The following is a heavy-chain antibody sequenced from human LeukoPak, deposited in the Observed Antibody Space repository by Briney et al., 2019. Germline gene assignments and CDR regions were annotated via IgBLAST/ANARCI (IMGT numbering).Heavy chain of an antibody. CDR1: GGSISSSSYY. J-gene: IGHJ4*02. CDR2: IYYIGNT. CDR3: ARPLVRGVITGVFDY. Sequence: PSETLSLTCTVSGGSISSSSYYWGWIRQPPGKGLEWIGTIYYIGNTYYNPSLKSRVIISRDTSKNQFSLKLSSVTAADTAVYYCARPLVRGVITGVFDYWGQGTLVTVSS. D-gene: IGHD3-10*01. V-gene: IGHV4-39*07.